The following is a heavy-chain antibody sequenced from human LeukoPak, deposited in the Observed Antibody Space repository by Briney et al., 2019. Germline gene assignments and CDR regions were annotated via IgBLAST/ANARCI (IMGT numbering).Heavy chain of an antibody. CDR1: GFTFSSYA. V-gene: IGHV3-23*01. J-gene: IGHJ5*02. D-gene: IGHD6-13*01. Sequence: GGSLRLSCAASGFTFSSYAMSWVRQAPGKGLEWVSAISGSGGSTYYADSVKGRFTISRDNSKNTLYLQMNSLRAEDTAVYYCARAPWQQLVLYWFDPWGQGTLVTVSS. CDR3: ARAPWQQLVLYWFDP. CDR2: ISGSGGST.